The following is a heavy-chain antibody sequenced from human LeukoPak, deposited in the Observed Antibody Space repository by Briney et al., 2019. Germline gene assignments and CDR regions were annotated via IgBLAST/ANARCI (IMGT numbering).Heavy chain of an antibody. CDR3: ARDQYDTWSRRGNFDS. CDR1: GFTFSNYG. D-gene: IGHD3-3*01. Sequence: SGGSLRLSCAASGFTFSNYGMHCVRQAPGKGLEWVAVIWYDGSSKYYADSVKGRFTMSRDNSKNTLYLQMNSLRAEDTAVFYCARDQYDTWSRRGNFDSWGQGTLVIVSS. V-gene: IGHV3-33*01. CDR2: IWYDGSSK. J-gene: IGHJ4*02.